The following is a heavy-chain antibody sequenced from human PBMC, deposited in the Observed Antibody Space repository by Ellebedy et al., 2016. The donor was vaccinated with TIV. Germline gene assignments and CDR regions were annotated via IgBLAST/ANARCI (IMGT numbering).Heavy chain of an antibody. J-gene: IGHJ4*02. CDR1: GYIFTNYY. Sequence: AASVKVSCKASGYIFTNYYLHWVRQAPGQGLEWLGWINPNGGGTNYAQRLQGRVTMTRDSSISTAYMELNRLKSDDTAVYYCARDRGTSSRRGHDYWGQGTLVTVSS. CDR3: ARDRGTSSRRGHDY. D-gene: IGHD3-10*01. V-gene: IGHV1-2*02. CDR2: INPNGGGT.